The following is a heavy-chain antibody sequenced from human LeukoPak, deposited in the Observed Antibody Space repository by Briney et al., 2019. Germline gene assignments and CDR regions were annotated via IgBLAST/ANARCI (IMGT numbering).Heavy chain of an antibody. J-gene: IGHJ4*02. Sequence: QTGGSLRLSCAASGFTFSSYAMSWVRQAPGKGLEWVSAIGDSGGSTYYADSVKGRFTISRDNSKKTLHLQMNSLRAEDTAVYHCVKHRDVSGSYFDYWGQGTLVTVSA. D-gene: IGHD3-22*01. CDR3: VKHRDVSGSYFDY. CDR2: IGDSGGST. V-gene: IGHV3-23*01. CDR1: GFTFSSYA.